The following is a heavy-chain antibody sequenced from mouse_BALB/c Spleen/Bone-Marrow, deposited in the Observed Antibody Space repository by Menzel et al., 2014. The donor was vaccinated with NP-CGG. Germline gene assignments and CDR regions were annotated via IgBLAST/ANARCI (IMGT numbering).Heavy chain of an antibody. V-gene: IGHV1-7*01. CDR2: INPSTGYT. Sequence: VQLQQSGAELAKPGASVKMSCKVSGYTFTSYWLHWVKQRSGQGLEWIGYINPSTGYTEYNQKFKDKATLTADKSSSTAYMQLSSLTSEDSAVYYCARDWYFDVWGAGTTVTVSS. CDR1: GYTFTSYW. J-gene: IGHJ1*01. CDR3: ARDWYFDV.